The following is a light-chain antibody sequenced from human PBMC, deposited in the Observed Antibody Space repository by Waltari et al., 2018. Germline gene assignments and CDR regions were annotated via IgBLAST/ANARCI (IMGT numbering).Light chain of an antibody. CDR2: RDN. CDR1: RPNVRFNP. Sequence: QSALTQPASVSGSPGQSVTIPCSGRRPNVRFNPVYWYQQIPGTAPKPLIYRDNQRPSGVPERFSGSKSGASASLAVSGLRSEDEADYYCAVWDDSLGTFVFGTGTQVTVL. CDR3: AVWDDSLGTFV. V-gene: IGLV1-47*01. J-gene: IGLJ1*01.